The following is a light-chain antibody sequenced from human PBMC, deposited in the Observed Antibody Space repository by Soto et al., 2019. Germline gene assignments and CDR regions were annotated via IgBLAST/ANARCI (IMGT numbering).Light chain of an antibody. J-gene: IGKJ4*01. Sequence: IHMTHAPSTLSASVLYRVTITFRAIQGISIYLAWYQQKPGKAPKLLIYAASTRATGIPARFSGSGSGTDFTLTISSLEPEDFAVYYCQQRSNWLTFGGGTKVDIK. CDR1: QGISIY. CDR3: QQRSNWLT. V-gene: IGKV1-9*01. CDR2: AAS.